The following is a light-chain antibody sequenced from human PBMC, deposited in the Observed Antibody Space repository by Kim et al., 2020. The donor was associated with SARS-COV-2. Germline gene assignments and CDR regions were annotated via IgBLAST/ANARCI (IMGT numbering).Light chain of an antibody. J-gene: IGLJ3*02. CDR1: ISSVGGNV. CDR3: AAWDDSLKGSV. Sequence: GPSATITCSRSISSVGGNVVNWCQQLPGTAPTLLMYSKDYRPSGIPDRFSGSKSGTSAALAMSGLQSEDEADYYCAAWDDSLKGSVFGGGTQLTVL. CDR2: SKD. V-gene: IGLV1-44*01.